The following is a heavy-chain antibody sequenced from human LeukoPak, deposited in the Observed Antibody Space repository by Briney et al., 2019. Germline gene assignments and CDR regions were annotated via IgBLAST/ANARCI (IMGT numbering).Heavy chain of an antibody. D-gene: IGHD6-13*01. J-gene: IGHJ5*02. Sequence: GGSLRLSCAASGFTFTRFWMTWVGQSRGKGVEGVAHINRGGTKTTYVDSVKGRFTISRDNAKNLLFLHMSSLRAEDTAVYYCATAPAAADSSWGQGTLVAVSS. V-gene: IGHV3-7*01. CDR3: ATAPAAADSS. CDR1: GFTFTRFW. CDR2: INRGGTKT.